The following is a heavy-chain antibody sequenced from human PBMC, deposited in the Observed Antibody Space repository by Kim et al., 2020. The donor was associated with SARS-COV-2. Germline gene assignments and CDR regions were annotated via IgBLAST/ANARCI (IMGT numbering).Heavy chain of an antibody. CDR1: GFTFSSHA. J-gene: IGHJ5*02. V-gene: IGHV3-30*02. CDR2: IWNDGSYK. D-gene: IGHD3-22*01. Sequence: GGSLRLSCAASGFTFSSHAMHWVRQAPGKGLEWVALIWNDGSYKNYAESVKGRFTISRDNSNNRRYLEMSSLRAEDTAVYHCAKDIRFDSSGYFDLWGQGTQVTVSP. CDR3: AKDIRFDSSGYFDL.